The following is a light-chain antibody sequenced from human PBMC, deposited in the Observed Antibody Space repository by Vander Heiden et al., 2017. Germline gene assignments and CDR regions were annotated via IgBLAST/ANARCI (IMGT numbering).Light chain of an antibody. V-gene: IGLV3-21*02. CDR3: QVWDSSSDHPWV. J-gene: IGLJ3*02. CDR1: NIGSKG. CDR2: VDS. Sequence: SYVLTQPPSVSVAAGQTARITCGGNNIGSKGVHWYQQTPGQAPVLVVYVDSDRPSGIPGRFSGSNSGNTATLTISRVEAGDGADYYCQVWDSSSDHPWVFGGGTKLTVL.